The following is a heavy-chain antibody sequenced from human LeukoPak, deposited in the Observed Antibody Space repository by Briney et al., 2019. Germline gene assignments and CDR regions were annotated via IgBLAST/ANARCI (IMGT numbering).Heavy chain of an antibody. CDR1: VGSISSSSYY. D-gene: IGHD3-16*01. V-gene: IGHV4-39*01. J-gene: IGHJ4*02. Sequence: PSETLSLTCTVSVGSISSSSYYWGWVRQPPGKWLEWIGSIYYSGSTYYDPSLKSRVTISVDTSKNQFSLKLSSVTAADTAVYYCARRGGAIAYWGQGTLVTVSS. CDR2: IYYSGST. CDR3: ARRGGAIAY.